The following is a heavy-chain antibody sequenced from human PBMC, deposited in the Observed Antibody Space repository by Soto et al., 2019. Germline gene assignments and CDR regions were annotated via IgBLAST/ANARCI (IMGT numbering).Heavy chain of an antibody. CDR1: GGSISSYY. D-gene: IGHD2-15*01. CDR3: ARHGIYCSGGNCYAGFLDY. CDR2: IYYIGST. V-gene: IGHV4-59*08. Sequence: PSETLSLTCTVSGGSISSYYWSWIRQPPGKGLEWIGYIYYIGSTSYNPSLKSRVTISGDTSKNQVSLKLSSVTAADTAVYYCARHGIYCSGGNCYAGFLDYWGQGTPLTVSS. J-gene: IGHJ4*02.